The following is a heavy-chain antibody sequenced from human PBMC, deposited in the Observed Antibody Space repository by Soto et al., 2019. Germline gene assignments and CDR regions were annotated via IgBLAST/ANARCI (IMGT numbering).Heavy chain of an antibody. V-gene: IGHV3-66*01. CDR3: ATLTKYDILTGFYPC. Sequence: PGGSLRLSCAASGFPVNSNYMSWVRQAPGKGLEWVSVIYSDGSTYYADSVKGRFIISRDNSNNTLYFQMNSLRAEDTAVYYCATLTKYDILTGFYPCWGQGTLVTSPQ. J-gene: IGHJ4*02. D-gene: IGHD3-9*01. CDR1: GFPVNSNY. CDR2: IYSDGST.